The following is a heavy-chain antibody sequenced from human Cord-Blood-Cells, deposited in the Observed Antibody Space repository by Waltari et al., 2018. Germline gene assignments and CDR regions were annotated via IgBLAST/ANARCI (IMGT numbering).Heavy chain of an antibody. J-gene: IGHJ4*02. CDR2: INHSGST. Sequence: QVQLQQWGAGLLKPSETLSLTCAVYGGSFSGYYWSWIRQPPGKGLEWIGEINHSGSTNYNPSLKSRVTISVDTSKNQFSLKLSSVTAADTAVYYCARATNPYYFDYWGQGTLVTVSS. D-gene: IGHD2-8*01. CDR3: ARATNPYYFDY. CDR1: GGSFSGYY. V-gene: IGHV4-34*01.